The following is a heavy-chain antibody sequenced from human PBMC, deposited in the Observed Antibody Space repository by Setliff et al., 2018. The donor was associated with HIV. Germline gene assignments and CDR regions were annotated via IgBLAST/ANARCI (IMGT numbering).Heavy chain of an antibody. Sequence: SETLSLTCTVSGGSITGYYWSWIRQPPGKGLEWIGWIYYSGNTRYNPSLKSRVTISLDTSKNRFSLQLTSVTAADTAVYYCARGVPLLPPHYWGQGTLVTVSS. CDR2: IYYSGNT. J-gene: IGHJ4*02. D-gene: IGHD2-21*02. CDR3: ARGVPLLPPHY. CDR1: GGSITGYY. V-gene: IGHV4-59*12.